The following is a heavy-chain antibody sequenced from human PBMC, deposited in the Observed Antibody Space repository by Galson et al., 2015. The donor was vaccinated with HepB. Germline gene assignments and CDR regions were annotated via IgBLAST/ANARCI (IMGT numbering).Heavy chain of an antibody. J-gene: IGHJ4*02. V-gene: IGHV1-69*10. CDR2: IIPILGIA. CDR1: GGTFSSYA. D-gene: IGHD2-15*01. Sequence: SVKVSCKASGGTFSSYAISWVRQAPGQGLEWMGGIIPILGIANYAQKFQGRVTITADKSTSTAYMELSSLRSEDTAVYYCAGCSGGSCPWNYWGQGTLVTVSS. CDR3: AGCSGGSCPWNY.